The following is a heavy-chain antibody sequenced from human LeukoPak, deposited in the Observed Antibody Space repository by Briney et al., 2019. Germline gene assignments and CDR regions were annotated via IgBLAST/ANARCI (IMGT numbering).Heavy chain of an antibody. V-gene: IGHV3-48*04. CDR3: AREGVAARLRYYYYMDV. CDR2: SSSSSSTI. Sequence: GGSLRLSCAASGFTFSSYSMNWVRQAPGKGLEWVSYSSSSSSTIYYADSVKGRFTISRDNAKNSLYLQMNSLRAEDTAVYYCAREGVAARLRYYYYMDVWGKGTTVTVSS. CDR1: GFTFSSYS. J-gene: IGHJ6*03. D-gene: IGHD6-6*01.